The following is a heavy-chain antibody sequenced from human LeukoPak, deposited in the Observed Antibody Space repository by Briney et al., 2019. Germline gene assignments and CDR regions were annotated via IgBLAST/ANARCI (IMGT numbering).Heavy chain of an antibody. Sequence: PGGSLRLSCEASGFTFRSYGMHCVRQAPGKGLEWVAVIGRDGRNKFYADSLKGRFTVSRDNSKNTLYLQMDSLTVEDTAVYSCVREDDSDGIGLDVWGQGTMVSVSS. J-gene: IGHJ3*01. CDR1: GFTFRSYG. V-gene: IGHV3-33*01. CDR2: IGRDGRNK. CDR3: VREDDSDGIGLDV. D-gene: IGHD5-24*01.